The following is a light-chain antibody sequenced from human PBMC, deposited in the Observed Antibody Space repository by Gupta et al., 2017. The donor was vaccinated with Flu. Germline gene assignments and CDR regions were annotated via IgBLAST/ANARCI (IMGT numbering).Light chain of an antibody. V-gene: IGKV1-39*01. Sequence: DIQMTQSPSSLSASVGDRVTITCRASESISTYLNWYQQKPGKAPKLLIYAASGWQSGVPSRFGGSGLGKYFTLTINSRQPEDFASYYCQQTDNYRSFIFGQGTKLYI. CDR2: AAS. CDR3: QQTDNYRSFI. CDR1: ESISTY. J-gene: IGKJ2*01.